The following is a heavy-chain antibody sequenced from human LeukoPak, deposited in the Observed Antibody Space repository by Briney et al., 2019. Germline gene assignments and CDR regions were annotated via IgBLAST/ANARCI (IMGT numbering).Heavy chain of an antibody. CDR3: AREATGTMDFDY. D-gene: IGHD1-1*01. CDR1: GDTFSSYA. CDR2: IIPIFGTA. V-gene: IGHV1-69*01. Sequence: SVKVSCKASGDTFSSYAISWVRQAPGQGLEWMGGIIPIFGTANYAQKFQGRVTITADESTSTAYMELSSLRSEDTAVYYCAREATGTMDFDYWGQGTLVTVSS. J-gene: IGHJ4*02.